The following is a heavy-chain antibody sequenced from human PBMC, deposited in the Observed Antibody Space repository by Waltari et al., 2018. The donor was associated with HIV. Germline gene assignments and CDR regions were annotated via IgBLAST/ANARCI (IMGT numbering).Heavy chain of an antibody. CDR3: ALDTGRLVWAGPNWYDP. V-gene: IGHV3-9*01. Sequence: VESGGALVQPGGSLRLSCEASGFPFEAYAIHWVRQLPGQGLEGVSGIAWNGAAPGYAASVQGRFTIYRDNVKKSLFLQMHSLREEDTALYYCALDTGRLVWAGPNWYDPRGQGTRVIVSS. CDR1: GFPFEAYA. CDR2: IAWNGAAP. D-gene: IGHD6-13*01. J-gene: IGHJ5*02.